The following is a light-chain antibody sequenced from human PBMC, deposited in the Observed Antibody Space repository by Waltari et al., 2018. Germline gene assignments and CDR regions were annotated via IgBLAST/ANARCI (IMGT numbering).Light chain of an antibody. CDR1: TSSIGSNA. Sequence: QSVLTQPPSASGTPGQRVTISCSGSTSSIGSNAVNWYQQLPGTAPKLLIYGNNQWPSGVPDRFSGSKSGTSASLAISGLQSEDEAEYYCAAWDDSLNSVVFGGGTKWTVL. CDR3: AAWDDSLNSVV. J-gene: IGLJ2*01. CDR2: GNN. V-gene: IGLV1-44*01.